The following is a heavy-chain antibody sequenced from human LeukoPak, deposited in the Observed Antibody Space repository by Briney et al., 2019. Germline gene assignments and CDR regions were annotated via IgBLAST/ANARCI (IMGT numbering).Heavy chain of an antibody. CDR1: GFTFENFA. J-gene: IGHJ4*02. Sequence: GGSLRLSCSVSGFTFENFAMNWVRQAPGKGLEWVSVIRDNGATTFYADSVKGRFTISRDNSKDTLYLQMNGLRAEDTAVYFCAKQSAGSAAWYSLHYDFWGQGTLVTVSS. CDR2: IRDNGATT. D-gene: IGHD6-13*01. CDR3: AKQSAGSAAWYSLHYDF. V-gene: IGHV3-23*01.